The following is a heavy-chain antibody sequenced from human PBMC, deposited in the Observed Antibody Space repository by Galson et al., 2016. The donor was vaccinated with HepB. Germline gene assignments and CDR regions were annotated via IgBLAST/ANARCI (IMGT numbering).Heavy chain of an antibody. CDR2: ISTCGSYI. CDR1: GFTFSNYS. Sequence: SLRLSCAASGFTFSNYSMNWVRQARGTGLEWVSSISTCGSYIYYADSLKGRFSISSDNAKKSLYLHMNSLRAEDTAVYYCARVGRGSENFDYWGQGTLVTVSS. V-gene: IGHV3-21*01. CDR3: ARVGRGSENFDY. D-gene: IGHD1-26*01. J-gene: IGHJ4*02.